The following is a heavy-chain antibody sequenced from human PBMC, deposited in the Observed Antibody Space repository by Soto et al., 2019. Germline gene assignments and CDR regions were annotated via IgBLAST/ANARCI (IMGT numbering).Heavy chain of an antibody. Sequence: QPGGSLRLSCAASGFTVSSNYMSWVRQAPGKGLEWVSVIYSGGSTYYADSVKGRFTISRDNSKNTLYLQMNSLRAEDTAVYYCARDRRSVRWGRGVGFDYWGQGTLVTVSS. V-gene: IGHV3-66*01. D-gene: IGHD3-10*01. J-gene: IGHJ4*02. CDR1: GFTVSSNY. CDR2: IYSGGST. CDR3: ARDRRSVRWGRGVGFDY.